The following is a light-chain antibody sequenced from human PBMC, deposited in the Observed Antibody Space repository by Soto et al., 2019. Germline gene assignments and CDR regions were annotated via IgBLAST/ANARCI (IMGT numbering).Light chain of an antibody. CDR1: QSVGNN. J-gene: IGKJ3*01. CDR2: GAS. V-gene: IGKV3-15*01. CDR3: QQYSNWPFT. Sequence: EIVLTQSPATLSVSPGDTATLSCRASQSVGNNFAWYQQEPGQPPRLLIYGASTRATGLSVRFSGSGSGTEFTLTINSLKSEDFAFYYCQQYSNWPFTFGPGTKLDFK.